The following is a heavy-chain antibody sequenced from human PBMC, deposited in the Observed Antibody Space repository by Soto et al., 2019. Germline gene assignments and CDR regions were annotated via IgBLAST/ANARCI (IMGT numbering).Heavy chain of an antibody. CDR3: ARGLYNPFAY. V-gene: IGHV1-3*01. CDR1: GYTFTSYA. D-gene: IGHD1-20*01. Sequence: QVQLVQSGAEVKKPGASVKVSCKASGYTFTSYAIHWVRQAPGQRLEWMGWINAGNGNRKYSQKFQGRVTITRDTSASTPYMELSSLRSEDTAVYYCARGLYNPFAYWGQGTLVTVSS. CDR2: INAGNGNR. J-gene: IGHJ4*02.